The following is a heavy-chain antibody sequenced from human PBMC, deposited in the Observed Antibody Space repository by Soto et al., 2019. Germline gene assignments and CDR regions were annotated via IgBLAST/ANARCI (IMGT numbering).Heavy chain of an antibody. J-gene: IGHJ4*02. Sequence: GGSLRLSCAASGFTFSSYGMHWVRQAPGKGLEWVAVIWYDGSNKYYADSVKGRFTISRDNSKNTLYLQMNSLRAEDTAVYYCARTPCSGGSCYPYFDYWGQGTLVTVSS. CDR1: GFTFSSYG. CDR3: ARTPCSGGSCYPYFDY. D-gene: IGHD2-15*01. CDR2: IWYDGSNK. V-gene: IGHV3-33*01.